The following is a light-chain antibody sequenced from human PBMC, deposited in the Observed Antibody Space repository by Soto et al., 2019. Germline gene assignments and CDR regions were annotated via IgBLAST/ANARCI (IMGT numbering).Light chain of an antibody. J-gene: IGLJ1*01. Sequence: QSALTQSASVSGSDGQSITISCTGTSSDVGAYNYVSWYQQRPGKAPRLMIYEVANRPSGVSNRFSGSKSGNTASLTISGLQGDDEADYYCTSYSGSRSLVVFGTGTKLTVL. CDR1: SSDVGAYNY. CDR3: TSYSGSRSLVV. V-gene: IGLV2-14*01. CDR2: EVA.